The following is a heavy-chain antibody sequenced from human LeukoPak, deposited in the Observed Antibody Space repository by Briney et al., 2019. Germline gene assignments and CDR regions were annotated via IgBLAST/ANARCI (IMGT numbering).Heavy chain of an antibody. CDR1: GFTFSSYS. V-gene: IGHV3-21*01. CDR3: ARDLAAAGTWFDP. D-gene: IGHD6-13*01. J-gene: IGHJ5*02. CDR2: ISSSSSYI. Sequence: GGSLRLSCAASGFTFSSYSMNWVRQAPGKGLEWVSSISSSSSYIYYADSVKGRFTISRDNAKNSLYLQMNSLRAEDTAVYYCARDLAAAGTWFDPWGQGTLVTVSS.